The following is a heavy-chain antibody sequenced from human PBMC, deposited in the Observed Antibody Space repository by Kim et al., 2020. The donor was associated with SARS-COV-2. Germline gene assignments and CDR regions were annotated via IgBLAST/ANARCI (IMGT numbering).Heavy chain of an antibody. D-gene: IGHD6-13*01. CDR1: GGILTSYA. J-gene: IGHJ3*02. CDR2: IIPMFDTA. V-gene: IGHV1-69*13. Sequence: SVKVSCKASGGILTSYAISWVRQAPGQGLEWMGGIIPMFDTANYAQKFQGRVTITADESASTAYMELSSLRSEDTAVYYCARDLPYSSSREYAFDMWGQGTMVTVSS. CDR3: ARDLPYSSSREYAFDM.